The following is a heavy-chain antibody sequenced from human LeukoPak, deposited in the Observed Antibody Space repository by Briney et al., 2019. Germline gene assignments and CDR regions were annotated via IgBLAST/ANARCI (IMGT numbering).Heavy chain of an antibody. J-gene: IGHJ4*02. CDR1: GGSISGYY. V-gene: IGHV4-59*08. D-gene: IGHD2-15*01. Sequence: PSETLSLTCTVSGGSISGYYWSWIRQPPGKGLEWIGYIYYSGSTSYNPSLKSRVTISVDTSKNQFSLRLISVTAADTAVYYCARVTLLPTHIDYWGQGTLVTVSS. CDR2: IYYSGST. CDR3: ARVTLLPTHIDY.